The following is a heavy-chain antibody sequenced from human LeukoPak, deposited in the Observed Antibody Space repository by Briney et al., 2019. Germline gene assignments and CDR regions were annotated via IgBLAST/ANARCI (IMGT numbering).Heavy chain of an antibody. V-gene: IGHV4-34*01. CDR2: INHSGST. CDR3: ASGSYYTY. J-gene: IGHJ4*02. Sequence: SETLSLTCAVYGGSFSGYYWSWIRQPPGKGLEWIGEINHSGSTNYNPSLKSRVTISVDTSKNQFSLKLSSVTAADTAVYYCASGSYYTYWGQGTLVTVSS. D-gene: IGHD1-26*01. CDR1: GGSFSGYY.